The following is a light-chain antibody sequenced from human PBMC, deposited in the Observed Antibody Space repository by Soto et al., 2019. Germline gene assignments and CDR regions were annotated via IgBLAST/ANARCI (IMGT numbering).Light chain of an antibody. Sequence: EVVMTQSPATLSVSPGERVTLSCRVSGSLHMNLAWYQQKPGQGPSLLIYYASTRATGVPDRFTGSGSGTEFTLTISSLQSEDFGVYHCPHYSNWPPTFGHGTKVEIK. CDR3: PHYSNWPPT. CDR1: GSLHMN. V-gene: IGKV3-15*01. CDR2: YAS. J-gene: IGKJ3*01.